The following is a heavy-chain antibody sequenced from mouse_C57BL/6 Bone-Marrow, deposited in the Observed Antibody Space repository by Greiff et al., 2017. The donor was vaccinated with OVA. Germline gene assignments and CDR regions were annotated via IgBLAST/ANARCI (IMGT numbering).Heavy chain of an antibody. V-gene: IGHV1-54*01. CDR2: INPGSGGT. CDR3: AVYYGPSMDY. D-gene: IGHD1-1*01. CDR1: GYAFTNYL. J-gene: IGHJ4*01. Sequence: LVESGAELVRPGTSVKVSCKASGYAFTNYLIEWVKQRPGQGLEWIGVINPGSGGTNYNEKFKGKASLTADKSSSTAYMQLSSLTSEDSAVYFCAVYYGPSMDYWGQGTSVTVSS.